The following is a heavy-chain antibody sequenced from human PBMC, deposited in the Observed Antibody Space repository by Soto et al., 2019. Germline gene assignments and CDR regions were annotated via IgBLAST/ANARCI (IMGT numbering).Heavy chain of an antibody. CDR3: ARVQSGYDFAY. CDR1: GYTFTSYG. Sequence: ASVKVSCKASGYTFTSYGINWVRQAPGQWLEWMGWISANNGNTHYAQKLQGRVTMTTDTSTSTAYMELRSLRSDDTAVYYCARVQSGYDFAYWGQGTLVTVSS. CDR2: ISANNGNT. J-gene: IGHJ4*02. D-gene: IGHD5-12*01. V-gene: IGHV1-18*01.